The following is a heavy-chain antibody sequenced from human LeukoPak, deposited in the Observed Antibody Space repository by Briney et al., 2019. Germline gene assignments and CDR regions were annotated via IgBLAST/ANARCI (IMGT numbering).Heavy chain of an antibody. V-gene: IGHV4-34*01. D-gene: IGHD5-18*01. CDR2: INHSGST. Sequence: SETLXLTCAVYGGSFSGYYWSWIRQPPGKGLEWIGEINHSGSTNYNPSLKSRVTISVETSKNQFSLKRSSMNAADTAVYYCARVDTAMALDYWGQGTLVTVSS. J-gene: IGHJ4*02. CDR3: ARVDTAMALDY. CDR1: GGSFSGYY.